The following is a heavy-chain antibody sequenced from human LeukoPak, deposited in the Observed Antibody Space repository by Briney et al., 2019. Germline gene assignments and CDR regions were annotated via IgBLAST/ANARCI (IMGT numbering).Heavy chain of an antibody. J-gene: IGHJ3*01. CDR2: ITATGGIS. V-gene: IGHV3-23*01. Sequence: PGGSLRLSCAASTFAFSSYAMTWVRQAPGKGLEWVSSITATGGISYADSVKGRFTISRDKSKSTLYLQMSSLRAEDTAVYYCTKDPNGDYVGAFDFWGQGTMVTVSS. CDR1: TFAFSSYA. CDR3: TKDPNGDYVGAFDF. D-gene: IGHD4-17*01.